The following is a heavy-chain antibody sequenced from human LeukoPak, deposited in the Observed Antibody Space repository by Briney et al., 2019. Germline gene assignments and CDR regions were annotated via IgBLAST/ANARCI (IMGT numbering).Heavy chain of an antibody. D-gene: IGHD4-23*01. V-gene: IGHV4-34*01. J-gene: IGHJ4*02. CDR3: ARFYGGKPY. Sequence: SETLSLTCAVYGGSFSGYYWSWIRQPPGKGLEWIGEINHSGSTNYNPSLKSRVTISVDTSKNQFSLKLSSVTAADTAVHYCARFYGGKPYWGQGTLITVSS. CDR2: INHSGST. CDR1: GGSFSGYY.